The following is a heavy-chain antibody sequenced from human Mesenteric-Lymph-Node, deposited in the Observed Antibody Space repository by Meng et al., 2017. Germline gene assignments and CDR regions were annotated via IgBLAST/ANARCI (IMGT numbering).Heavy chain of an antibody. D-gene: IGHD6-13*01. CDR2: IGTAGDT. Sequence: GGSLRLSCAASGFTFSNYDMHWVRQATGKGLEWVPAIGTAGDTYYPGSVKGRLTISREDAKNSLYLRINSLRAGDTAVYYCARGGMDVWGQGTLVTVSS. CDR1: GFTFSNYD. CDR3: ARGGMDV. V-gene: IGHV3-13*01. J-gene: IGHJ4*02.